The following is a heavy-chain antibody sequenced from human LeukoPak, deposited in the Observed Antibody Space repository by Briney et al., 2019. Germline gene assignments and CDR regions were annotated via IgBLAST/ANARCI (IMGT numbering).Heavy chain of an antibody. Sequence: PGGSLRLSCASSGFTFSSYWKSWVRQAPGKGLEWVANIKQDGSEKYYVESVKGRFTISRDNAKNSLYLQMNSLRAEDTAVYYCAREGSVSGTFNYWGQGTLVTVSS. D-gene: IGHD6-19*01. J-gene: IGHJ4*02. CDR1: GFTFSSYW. V-gene: IGHV3-7*01. CDR3: AREGSVSGTFNY. CDR2: IKQDGSEK.